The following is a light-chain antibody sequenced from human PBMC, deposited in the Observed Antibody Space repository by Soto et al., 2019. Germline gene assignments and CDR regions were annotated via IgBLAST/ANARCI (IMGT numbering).Light chain of an antibody. CDR1: QSISSW. CDR2: DAS. J-gene: IGKJ1*01. Sequence: DIQMTQSPSTLSASVGDRVTITCRASQSISSWMAWYQQKPGKAPKLLIYDASSLQSGVPSRFSGSGFGTEFTLTISSLQPDDFATYYCQQYKSYSWTFGQGTKVDI. CDR3: QQYKSYSWT. V-gene: IGKV1-5*01.